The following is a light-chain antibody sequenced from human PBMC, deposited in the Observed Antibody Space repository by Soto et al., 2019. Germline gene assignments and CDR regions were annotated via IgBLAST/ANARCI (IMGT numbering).Light chain of an antibody. Sequence: QSALTQPPSASGSPGQSVTISCTGTSSDVGGYNYVSWYQQYPGRAPKLMIYEVTKRPSGVPDRFSGSKSGNTASLTVSGLQAEDEADYYYSSYAASNNVSFVFGGGTKLTVL. CDR3: SSYAASNNVSFV. V-gene: IGLV2-8*01. J-gene: IGLJ3*02. CDR1: SSDVGGYNY. CDR2: EVT.